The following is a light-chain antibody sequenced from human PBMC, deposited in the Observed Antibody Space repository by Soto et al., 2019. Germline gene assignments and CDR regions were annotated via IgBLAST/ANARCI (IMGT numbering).Light chain of an antibody. V-gene: IGKV1-39*01. Sequence: DIQMTQSPSSLSASVGDGVTITCRASQSISSYVSWYQQKPGKAPKLPIYAASRLQSGVPSRLSGSRSGTDFTLTIRSLQPEDFATYYCQQSYSRVTFGQGTKVDIK. J-gene: IGKJ1*01. CDR2: AAS. CDR1: QSISSY. CDR3: QQSYSRVT.